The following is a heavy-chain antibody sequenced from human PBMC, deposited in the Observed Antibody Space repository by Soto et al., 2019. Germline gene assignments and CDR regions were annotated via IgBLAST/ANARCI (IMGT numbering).Heavy chain of an antibody. CDR2: IDPSDSYT. V-gene: IGHV5-10-1*01. Sequence: PGESLKISCKGSGYSFTSYFISWVRQMPGKGLEWMGRIDPSDSYTNYSPSFQGHVTISADKSSSTAYLQWSSLKASDTAMYYCARQGGGEQSCYDPGGKGTLVTVP. J-gene: IGHJ5*02. CDR3: ARQGGGEQSCYDP. CDR1: GYSFTSYF. D-gene: IGHD2-21*01.